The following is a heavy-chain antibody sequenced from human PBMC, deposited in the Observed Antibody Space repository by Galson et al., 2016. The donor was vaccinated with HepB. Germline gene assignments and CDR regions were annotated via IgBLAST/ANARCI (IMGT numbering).Heavy chain of an antibody. V-gene: IGHV3-66*01. CDR1: GFIVSTYH. CDR3: ARDRQYSSSWPRRTYDYGMDV. J-gene: IGHJ6*02. Sequence: SLRLSCAASGFIVSTYHINWVRQAPGKGLEWVSPINSGGNTYYSDSAMSRCTSSRDNSKNTMYLQMNSLRVEDETVYYCARDRQYSSSWPRRTYDYGMDVWGQGTPVTVSS. D-gene: IGHD6-13*01. CDR2: INSGGNT.